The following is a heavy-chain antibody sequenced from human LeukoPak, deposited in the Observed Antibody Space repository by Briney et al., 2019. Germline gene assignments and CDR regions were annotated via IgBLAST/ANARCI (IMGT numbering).Heavy chain of an antibody. CDR2: IKQDGTET. CDR1: GLTFNRYW. CDR3: ARDCLGSQFWSGYYLGPDNYFDY. Sequence: GGSLRLSCVASGLTFNRYWMSWLRQVPGKGLEWVANIKQDGTETHYVDSVKGRFTISRDNAKSSLYLQMNSLRAEDTAVYYCARDCLGSQFWSGYYLGPDNYFDYWGQGSLVTVS. V-gene: IGHV3-7*01. D-gene: IGHD3-3*01. J-gene: IGHJ4*02.